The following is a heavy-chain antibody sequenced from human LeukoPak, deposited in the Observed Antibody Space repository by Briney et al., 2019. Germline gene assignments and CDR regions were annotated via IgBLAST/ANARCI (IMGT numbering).Heavy chain of an antibody. V-gene: IGHV1-46*01. CDR2: INPSGGST. CDR1: GYTFTSYY. D-gene: IGHD2-15*01. J-gene: IGHJ4*02. CDR3: ATTYCSGASCAKRDFDY. Sequence: ASVKVSCKASGYTFTSYYMHWVRQAPGQGLEWMGIINPSGGSTSYAQKFQGRVTMTRDMSTSTVYMELSSLRSDDTAVYYCATTYCSGASCAKRDFDYWGQGTLVTVSS.